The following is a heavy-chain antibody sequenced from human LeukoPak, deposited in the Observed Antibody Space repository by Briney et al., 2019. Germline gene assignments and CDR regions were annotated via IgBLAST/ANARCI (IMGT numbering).Heavy chain of an antibody. D-gene: IGHD7-27*01. CDR3: ARGPHYALGIYFDY. V-gene: IGHV4-59*10. CDR1: GGSFSGYY. Sequence: KPSETLSLTCAVYGGSFSGYYWSWIRQPAGKGLEWIGRIYTSGSITYNPSLKSRVTMSVDTSKNQFSLKLSSVTAADTAVYYCARGPHYALGIYFDYWGQGTLVTVSS. CDR2: IYTSGSI. J-gene: IGHJ4*02.